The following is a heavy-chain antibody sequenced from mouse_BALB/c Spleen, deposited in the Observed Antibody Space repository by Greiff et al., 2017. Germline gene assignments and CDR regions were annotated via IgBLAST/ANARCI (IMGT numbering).Heavy chain of an antibody. CDR3: TRDERGGSSYGFAY. J-gene: IGHJ3*01. V-gene: IGHV5-6-4*01. CDR1: GFTFSSYT. D-gene: IGHD1-1*01. CDR2: ISSGGSYT. Sequence: EVKLVESGGGLVKPGGSLKLSCAASGFTFSSYTMSWVRQTPEKRLEWVATISSGGSYTYYPDSVKGRFTISRDNAKNTLYLQMSSLKSEDTAMYYCTRDERGGSSYGFAYWGQGTLVTVSA.